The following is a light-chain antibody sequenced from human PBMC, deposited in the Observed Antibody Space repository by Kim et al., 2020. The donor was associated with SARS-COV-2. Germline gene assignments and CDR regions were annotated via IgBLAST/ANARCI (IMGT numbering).Light chain of an antibody. CDR3: QSYDTSNRGV. V-gene: IGLV6-57*02. CDR1: GGTIARNF. CDR2: EEN. J-gene: IGLJ3*02. Sequence: KPVPISCTGSGGTIARNFVQWYQQRPGSAPTTVIYEENQRASGVPDRFSGSIDSSSNSASLNISGLKTEDEADYYCQSYDTSNRGVFGGGTQLTVL.